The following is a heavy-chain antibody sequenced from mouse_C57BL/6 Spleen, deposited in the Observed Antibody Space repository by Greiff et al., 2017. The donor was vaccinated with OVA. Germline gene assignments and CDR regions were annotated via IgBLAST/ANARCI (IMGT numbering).Heavy chain of an antibody. D-gene: IGHD2-3*01. J-gene: IGHJ4*01. V-gene: IGHV1-85*01. CDR2: IYPRDGST. CDR1: GYTFTSYD. CDR3: ARRWLLPPIAMDY. Sequence: QVQLQHSGPELVKPGASVKLSCKASGYTFTSYDINWVKQRPGRGLEWIGWIYPRDGSTKYNEKFKGKTTLTVDTSSSTAYMELHSLTSEDSAVYFCARRWLLPPIAMDYWGQGTSVTVSS.